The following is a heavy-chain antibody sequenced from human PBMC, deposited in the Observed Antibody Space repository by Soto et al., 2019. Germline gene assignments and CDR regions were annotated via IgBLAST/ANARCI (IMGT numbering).Heavy chain of an antibody. Sequence: GSLRLPCTASGFTFSSYSMNWVRQAPGKGLEWVSYISSSSSTIYYADSVKGRFTISRDNAKNSLYLQMNSLRDEDTAVYYCERIGKYYYDSSGYGIWGQGTMVTV. CDR3: ERIGKYYYDSSGYGI. CDR1: GFTFSSYS. D-gene: IGHD3-22*01. V-gene: IGHV3-48*02. J-gene: IGHJ3*02. CDR2: ISSSSSTI.